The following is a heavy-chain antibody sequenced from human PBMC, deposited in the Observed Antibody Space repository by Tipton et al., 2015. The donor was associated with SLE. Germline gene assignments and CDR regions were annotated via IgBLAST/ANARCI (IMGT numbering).Heavy chain of an antibody. Sequence: QSGAEVKKPGSSVKVSCKASGGTFSSYAISWVRQAPGQGLEWMGGIIPIFGTANYAQKFQGRVTITTDESTSTAYMELSSLRSEDTAVYYCARGRQQWFGGAPKFYYYGMDVWGQGTTVTVSS. CDR3: ARGRQQWFGGAPKFYYYGMDV. J-gene: IGHJ6*02. CDR1: GGTFSSYA. D-gene: IGHD3-10*01. V-gene: IGHV1-69*05. CDR2: IIPIFGTA.